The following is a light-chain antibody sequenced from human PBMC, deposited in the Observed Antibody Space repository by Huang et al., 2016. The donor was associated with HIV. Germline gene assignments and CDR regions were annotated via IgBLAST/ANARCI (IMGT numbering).Light chain of an antibody. Sequence: DIVMTQSPRSLPVTPGEPASISGRSSQSLLHSNGYNYVDWYLQKPGHYPHLLFYVGCKRAAGVPDRVSGSGSGTDFTLRISRVEAEDVGVYYCMQALQTWTFGQGTKVEIK. CDR3: MQALQTWT. V-gene: IGKV2-28*01. CDR2: VGC. CDR1: QSLLHSNGYNY. J-gene: IGKJ1*01.